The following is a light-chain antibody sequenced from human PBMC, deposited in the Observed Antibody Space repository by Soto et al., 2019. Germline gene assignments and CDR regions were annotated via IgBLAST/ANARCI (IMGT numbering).Light chain of an antibody. CDR3: FSFTTDWTHV. J-gene: IGLJ1*01. CDR2: EVT. V-gene: IGLV2-14*01. Sequence: QSALTQPASVSGSPGQSITISCTGTSSDVGAYNYVSWYQHHPGKVPKLLIYEVTNRPSGVSDRFSGSKSGNTASLTISGLQAEDEADYFCFSFTTDWTHVFGTGTKLTVL. CDR1: SSDVGAYNY.